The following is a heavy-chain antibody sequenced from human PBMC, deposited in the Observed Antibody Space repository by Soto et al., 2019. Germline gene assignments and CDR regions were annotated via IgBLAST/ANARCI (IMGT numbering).Heavy chain of an antibody. CDR1: GFTFSGSA. Sequence: EVQLVESGGGLVQPGGSLKLSCAASGFTFSGSAMHWVRQASGKGLEWVGRIRSKANSYATAYAASVKGRFTISRDDSKNTAYLQMNSLKTEDKAVYYCTRRSHSSGWSWDYWGQGTLVTVSS. CDR3: TRRSHSSGWSWDY. J-gene: IGHJ4*02. CDR2: IRSKANSYAT. V-gene: IGHV3-73*02. D-gene: IGHD6-19*01.